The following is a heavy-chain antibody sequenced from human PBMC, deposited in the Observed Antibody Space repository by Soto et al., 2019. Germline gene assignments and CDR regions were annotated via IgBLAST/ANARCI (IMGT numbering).Heavy chain of an antibody. CDR1: GFTFTSSA. D-gene: IGHD1-26*01. V-gene: IGHV1-58*01. J-gene: IGHJ6*03. CDR2: IVVGSGNT. CDR3: AASPQGGATSDYYYMDV. Sequence: ASVKVSCKASGFTFTSSAVQWVRQARGQRLEWIGWIVVGSGNTNYAQKFQERVTITRDMSTSTAYMELSSLRSEDTAVYYCAASPQGGATSDYYYMDVWGKGTTVTVSS.